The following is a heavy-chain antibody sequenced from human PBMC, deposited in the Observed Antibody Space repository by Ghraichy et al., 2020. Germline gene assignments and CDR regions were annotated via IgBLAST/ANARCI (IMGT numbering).Heavy chain of an antibody. D-gene: IGHD6-13*01. CDR2: INPNSGGT. Sequence: ASVKVSCKASGYTFTGYYMHWVRQAPGQGLEWMGWINPNSGGTNYAQKFQGRVTMTRDTSISTAYMELSRLRSDDTAVYYCARGAAAYESDKPGYGMDIWGQGTTVTVSS. J-gene: IGHJ6*02. CDR3: ARGAAAYESDKPGYGMDI. V-gene: IGHV1-2*02. CDR1: GYTFTGYY.